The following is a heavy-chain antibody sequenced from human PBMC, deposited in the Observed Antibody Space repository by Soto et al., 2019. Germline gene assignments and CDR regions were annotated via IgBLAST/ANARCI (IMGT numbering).Heavy chain of an antibody. Sequence: GGSLRLSCAASGFTFSNYWMHWVRQAPGKGLVWVSCINTDGSAARYADSVKGRFTISRDNAKNTLFLQINSLRVEDTAVYYCAGDLMTADWGHWGQGTLVTVSS. CDR2: INTDGSAA. CDR3: AGDLMTADWGH. V-gene: IGHV3-74*01. CDR1: GFTFSNYW. J-gene: IGHJ4*02. D-gene: IGHD7-27*01.